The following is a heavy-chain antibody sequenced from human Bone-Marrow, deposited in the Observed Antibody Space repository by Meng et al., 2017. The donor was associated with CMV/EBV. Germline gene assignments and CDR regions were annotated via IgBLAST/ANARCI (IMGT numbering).Heavy chain of an antibody. CDR3: ARDMGSSGYYGNNWFDP. CDR1: GGSISSGDYY. CDR2: IYYSGST. D-gene: IGHD3-22*01. Sequence: QVQLQASGPGLVKPSQTLSLTCTVSGGSISSGDYYWSWIRQPPGKGLEWIGYIYYSGSTYYNPSLKSRVTISEDTSKNQFSLKLSSVTAADTAVYYCARDMGSSGYYGNNWFDPWGQGTLVTVSS. J-gene: IGHJ5*02. V-gene: IGHV4-30-4*08.